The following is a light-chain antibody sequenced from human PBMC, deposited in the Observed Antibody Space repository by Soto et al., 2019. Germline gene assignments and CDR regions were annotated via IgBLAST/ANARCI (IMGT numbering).Light chain of an antibody. CDR3: QQYGSSLVA. CDR1: QSVSSN. J-gene: IGKJ1*01. Sequence: EVVMTQSPATLSVYPGERATLSCRASQSVSSNLAWYQQKPGQAPRLLIYGASTRASGVPVRFSGSGSGTDFTLTISRLEPEDFAVYYCQQYGSSLVAFGQGTKVDI. V-gene: IGKV3-20*01. CDR2: GAS.